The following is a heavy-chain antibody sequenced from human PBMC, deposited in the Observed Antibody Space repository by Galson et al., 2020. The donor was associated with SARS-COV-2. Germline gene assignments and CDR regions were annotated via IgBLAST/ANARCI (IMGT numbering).Heavy chain of an antibody. CDR1: GFTFSSYW. V-gene: IGHV3-7*01. Sequence: GESLKISCAASGFTFSSYWMSWVRQAPGKGLEWVANIKQDGSEKYYVDSVKGRFTISRDNAKNSLYLQMNSLRAEDTAVYYCARDVKDYYGSGFDPWGQGTLVTFSS. D-gene: IGHD3-10*01. J-gene: IGHJ5*02. CDR3: ARDVKDYYGSGFDP. CDR2: IKQDGSEK.